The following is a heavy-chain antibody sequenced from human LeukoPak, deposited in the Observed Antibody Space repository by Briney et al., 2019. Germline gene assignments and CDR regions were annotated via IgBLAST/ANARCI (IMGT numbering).Heavy chain of an antibody. V-gene: IGHV3-23*01. J-gene: IGHJ4*02. CDR3: AKVPNYYDTTTYYG. CDR2: ISDSKRGGTT. CDR1: GFIFSDYA. D-gene: IGHD3-22*01. Sequence: GWSLILSSAASGFIFSDYAMSWVRQAPGKGLEWVSAISDSKRGGTTYYADSVKGQFTISRDTSKNTLYLQMSSLRVEDTAVYYCAKVPNYYDTTTYYGWGQGTLVAVSS.